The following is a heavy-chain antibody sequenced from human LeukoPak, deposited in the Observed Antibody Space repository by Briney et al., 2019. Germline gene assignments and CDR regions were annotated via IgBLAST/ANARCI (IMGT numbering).Heavy chain of an antibody. V-gene: IGHV6-1*01. CDR1: GESVSNTNGD. Sequence: SQTLSLTCANSGESVSNTNGDWNWIRQSPSRGLEWVGRTYFRSKWYNGYAVSVQSRISINADTSKNQFSLQLNSVTPEDTAVYYCAKTNYGDYVWFDPWGQGTLVTASS. CDR2: TYFRSKWYN. D-gene: IGHD4-17*01. J-gene: IGHJ5*02. CDR3: AKTNYGDYVWFDP.